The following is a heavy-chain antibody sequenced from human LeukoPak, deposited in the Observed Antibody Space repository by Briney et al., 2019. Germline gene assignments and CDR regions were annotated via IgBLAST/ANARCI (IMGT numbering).Heavy chain of an antibody. CDR2: INRSGST. D-gene: IGHD4-11*01. CDR1: GGSFSGYY. V-gene: IGHV4-34*01. Sequence: SETLSLTCAVYGGSFSGYYWSWIRQPPGKGLEWIGEINRSGSTNYNPSLKSRVTISVDTSKNQFSLKLSSVTAADTAVYYCARGLVTTNPYFDYWGQGTLVTVSS. J-gene: IGHJ4*02. CDR3: ARGLVTTNPYFDY.